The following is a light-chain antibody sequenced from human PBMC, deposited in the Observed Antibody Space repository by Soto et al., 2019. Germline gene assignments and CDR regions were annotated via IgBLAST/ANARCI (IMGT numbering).Light chain of an antibody. CDR3: QQYNNWPRLT. CDR2: GAS. CDR1: QSVSSN. Sequence: EIVMTQSPATLSVSPGERATLSCRASQSVSSNLAWYQQKPGQAPRLLIYGASTRATGIPARFSGSGSGTEFTPTISSLPSEYFAVYYCQQYNNWPRLTFGGGTKVELK. J-gene: IGKJ4*01. V-gene: IGKV3-15*01.